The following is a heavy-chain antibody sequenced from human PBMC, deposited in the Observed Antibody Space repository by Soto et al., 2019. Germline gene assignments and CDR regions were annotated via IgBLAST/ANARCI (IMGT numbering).Heavy chain of an antibody. CDR3: AKMQSDIVVVVAATFDY. D-gene: IGHD2-15*01. J-gene: IGHJ4*02. CDR2: ISGSGGST. Sequence: GGSLRLSCAASGFTFSSYAMSWVRQAPGKGLEWVSAISGSGGSTYYADSVKGRLTISRDNSKNTLYLQMNSLRAEDTAVYYCAKMQSDIVVVVAATFDYWGQGTLVTVSS. V-gene: IGHV3-23*01. CDR1: GFTFSSYA.